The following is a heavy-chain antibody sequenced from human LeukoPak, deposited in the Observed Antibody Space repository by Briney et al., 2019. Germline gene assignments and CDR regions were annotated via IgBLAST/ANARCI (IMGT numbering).Heavy chain of an antibody. CDR3: ARVNCSSTSCYEVY. D-gene: IGHD2-2*01. V-gene: IGHV4-4*07. CDR1: GGSISSYY. CDR2: IYTSGST. Sequence: SETLSLTCTVSGGSISSYYWSWIRQPAGKGLEWIGRIYTSGSTNYNPSLKSRVTMSVDTSKNQFSLKLSSVTAADTAVYYCARVNCSSTSCYEVYWGQGTLVTVSS. J-gene: IGHJ4*02.